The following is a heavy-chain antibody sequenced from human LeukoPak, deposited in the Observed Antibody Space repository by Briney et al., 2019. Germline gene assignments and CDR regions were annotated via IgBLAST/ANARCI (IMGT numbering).Heavy chain of an antibody. Sequence: ASVKVSCKASGYTFTSYYMHWVRQAPGQGLEWMGGIIPIFGSPNYAQKFQGRVTITVDESTSTVYMELSSLRSEDTAVYYCARWAQQQLENWFDPWGQGTLVTVSS. D-gene: IGHD6-13*01. CDR2: IIPIFGSP. J-gene: IGHJ5*02. V-gene: IGHV1-69*13. CDR1: GYTFTSYY. CDR3: ARWAQQQLENWFDP.